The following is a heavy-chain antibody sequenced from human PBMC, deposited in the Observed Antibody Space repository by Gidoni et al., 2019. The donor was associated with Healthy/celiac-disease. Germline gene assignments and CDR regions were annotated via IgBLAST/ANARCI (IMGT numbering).Heavy chain of an antibody. J-gene: IGHJ4*02. CDR1: GFTSSNAW. V-gene: IGHV3-15*01. D-gene: IGHD6-19*01. Sequence: EVQLVESGGGLVKPGGSLRLSCAASGFTSSNAWMSWVRQAPGKGLEWVGRIKSKTDGGTTDYAAPVKGRFTISRDDSKNTLYLQMNSLKTEDTAVYYCTTASGYSSGWYYYFDYWGQGTLVTVSS. CDR3: TTASGYSSGWYYYFDY. CDR2: IKSKTDGGTT.